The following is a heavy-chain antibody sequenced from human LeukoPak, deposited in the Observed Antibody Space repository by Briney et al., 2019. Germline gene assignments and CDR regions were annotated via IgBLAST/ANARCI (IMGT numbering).Heavy chain of an antibody. CDR2: ISGSDGTT. CDR1: GFTFSSYA. J-gene: IGHJ5*02. V-gene: IGHV3-23*01. D-gene: IGHD6-13*01. Sequence: PGGSLRLSCAASGFTFSSYAMSWVRQAPGKGLEWVSAISGSDGTTYYADSVKGRFTISRDNSKNTLYLQMNSLRAEDTAVYYCATFYSSSWYEWFDPWGQGTLVTVSS. CDR3: ATFYSSSWYEWFDP.